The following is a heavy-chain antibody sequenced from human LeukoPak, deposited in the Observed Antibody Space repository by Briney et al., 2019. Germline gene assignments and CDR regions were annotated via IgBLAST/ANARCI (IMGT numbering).Heavy chain of an antibody. V-gene: IGHV1-18*04. CDR1: GYSFTSYW. CDR3: ARGLTIFGVVSPRGMDV. CDR2: ISAYNGNT. Sequence: GESLKISCKGSGYSFTSYWIGWVRQAPGQGLEWMGWISAYNGNTNYAQKLQGRVTMTTDTSISTAYMELSRLRSDDTAVYYCARGLTIFGVVSPRGMDVWGKGTTVTVSS. J-gene: IGHJ6*04. D-gene: IGHD3-3*01.